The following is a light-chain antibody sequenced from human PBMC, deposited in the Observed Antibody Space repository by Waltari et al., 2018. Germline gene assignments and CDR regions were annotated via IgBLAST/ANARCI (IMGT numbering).Light chain of an antibody. V-gene: IGLV2-14*01. J-gene: IGLJ2*01. CDR2: EVS. Sequence: QSALTQPASVSGSPGQSITLSCTGTTSDVGGYKYVSWYQQHPGKAPKLIIYEVSNRPSGISSRFSGSKSGNTASLTISGLQAEDEADYHCSSYTSRSTLVFGGGTKLTVL. CDR3: SSYTSRSTLV. CDR1: TSDVGGYKY.